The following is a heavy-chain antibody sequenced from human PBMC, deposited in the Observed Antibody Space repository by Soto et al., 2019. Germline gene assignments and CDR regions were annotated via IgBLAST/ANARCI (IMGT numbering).Heavy chain of an antibody. Sequence: QVQLVQSGPEVKKPGSSVKVSCKASGGTFTSYDINWVRQATGQGLEWMGWMNPNSGNTGYAQKFQGRVTMTRNTSISTAYMELSSLRSEDTAVYYCARSSPAARMYGGRSFSYWGQGTLVTVSS. CDR2: MNPNSGNT. J-gene: IGHJ4*02. CDR3: ARSSPAARMYGGRSFSY. CDR1: GGTFTSYD. V-gene: IGHV1-8*01. D-gene: IGHD3-10*02.